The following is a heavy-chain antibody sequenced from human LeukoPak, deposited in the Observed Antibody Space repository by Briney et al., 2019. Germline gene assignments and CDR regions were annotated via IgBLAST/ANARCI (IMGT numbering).Heavy chain of an antibody. Sequence: ASVTLSCNASGSSFTSYGISWVRLAPGQGLEWMGWISAYNGNTNYAQKLQGRVTMTRNTSISTAYMELSSLRSEDTAVYYCARGGLNWFDPWGQGTLVTVSS. CDR3: ARGGLNWFDP. J-gene: IGHJ5*02. CDR2: ISAYNGNT. CDR1: GSSFTSYG. V-gene: IGHV1-18*01. D-gene: IGHD3-10*01.